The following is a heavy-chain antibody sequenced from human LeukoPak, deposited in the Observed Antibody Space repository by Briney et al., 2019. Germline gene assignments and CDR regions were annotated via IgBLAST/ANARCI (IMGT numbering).Heavy chain of an antibody. V-gene: IGHV3-30*02. D-gene: IGHD1-14*01. CDR2: IRYDGNNK. Sequence: GGSLRLSRPASGFTFSSTGMHWVRQAPGKGLEWVSYIRYDGNNKYYGDSVKGRLTVSRDNSKNTLYLQMNSLRVEDTAVYYCARTYNPDYWGQGTLVTVSS. J-gene: IGHJ4*02. CDR3: ARTYNPDY. CDR1: GFTFSSTG.